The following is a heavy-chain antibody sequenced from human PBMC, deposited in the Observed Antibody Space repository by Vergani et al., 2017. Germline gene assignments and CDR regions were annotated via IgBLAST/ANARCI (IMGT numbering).Heavy chain of an antibody. CDR3: ARDGGYSSSSNFDY. CDR1: GFTFSSYG. D-gene: IGHD6-6*01. CDR2: IWYDGSNK. J-gene: IGHJ4*02. V-gene: IGHV3-33*01. Sequence: VQLVESGGGLVQPGRSLRLSCAASGFTFSSYGMHWVRQAPGKGLEWVAVIWYDGSNKYYADSVKGRFTISRDNSKNTLYLQMNSLRAEDTAVYYCARDGGYSSSSNFDYWGQGTLVTVSS.